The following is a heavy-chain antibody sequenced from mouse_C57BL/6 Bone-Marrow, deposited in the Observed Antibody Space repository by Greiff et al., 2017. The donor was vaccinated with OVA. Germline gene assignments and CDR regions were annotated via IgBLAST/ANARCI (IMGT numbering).Heavy chain of an antibody. CDR3: ARPLRTLLFAY. J-gene: IGHJ3*01. V-gene: IGHV1-9*01. CDR2: LLPGRGST. Sequence: QVQLQQSGAELMKPGASVKLSCKATGYTFTGYWIEWVKQRPGHGLEWIGELLPGRGSTNYNEKFTGKATFTADTSSNTAYLQLSSLTTEDSAIYYCARPLRTLLFAYWGQGTLVTVSA. CDR1: GYTFTGYW.